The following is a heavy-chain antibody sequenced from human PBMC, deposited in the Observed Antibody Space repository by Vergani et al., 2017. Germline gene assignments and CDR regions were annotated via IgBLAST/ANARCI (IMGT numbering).Heavy chain of an antibody. D-gene: IGHD3-22*01. CDR1: GGTFSSYA. V-gene: IGHV1-69*18. CDR3: ARVHLDYDSSGYYSVGPTAFDI. Sequence: QVQLVQSGAEVKKPGSSVKVSCKASGGTFSSYAISWVRQAPGQGLEWMGRNIPRFGTANYAQKFQGRVTITADEATSNAYMELSSLRSEDTAVYYCARVHLDYDSSGYYSVGPTAFDIWGQGTMVTVSS. CDR2: NIPRFGTA. J-gene: IGHJ3*02.